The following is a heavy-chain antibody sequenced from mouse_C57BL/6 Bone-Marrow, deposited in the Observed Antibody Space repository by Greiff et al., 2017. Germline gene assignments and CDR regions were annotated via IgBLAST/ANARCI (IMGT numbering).Heavy chain of an antibody. V-gene: IGHV1-74*01. D-gene: IGHD4-1*01. J-gene: IGHJ2*01. CDR3: AIVSWDVGY. CDR1: GYTFTSYW. CDR2: IHPSDSDT. Sequence: VQLQESGAELVKPGASVKVSCKASGYTFTSYWMHWVKQRPGQGLEWIGRIHPSDSDTNYNQKFKGKATLTVDESSSTAYMQLSSLTSEDSAVYYCAIVSWDVGYWGQGTTLTVSS.